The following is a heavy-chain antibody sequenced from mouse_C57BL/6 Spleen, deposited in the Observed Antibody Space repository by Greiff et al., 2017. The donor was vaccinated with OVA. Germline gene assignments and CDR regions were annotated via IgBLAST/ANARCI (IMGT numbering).Heavy chain of an antibody. J-gene: IGHJ4*01. Sequence: VKLQQPGAELVMPGASVKLSCKASGYTFTSYWMHWVKQRPGQGLEWIGEIDPSDSYTNYNQKFKGKSTLTVDKSSSTAYMQLSSLTSEDSAVYYCARWGLTTGAMDYWGQGTSVTVSS. CDR1: GYTFTSYW. CDR2: IDPSDSYT. CDR3: ARWGLTTGAMDY. D-gene: IGHD1-1*01. V-gene: IGHV1-69*01.